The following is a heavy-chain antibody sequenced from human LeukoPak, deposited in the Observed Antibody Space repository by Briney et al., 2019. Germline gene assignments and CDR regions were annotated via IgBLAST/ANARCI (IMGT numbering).Heavy chain of an antibody. D-gene: IGHD4-23*01. V-gene: IGHV3-23*01. J-gene: IGHJ6*02. CDR1: GFTLSSEA. Sequence: GGSLRLSCAVYGFTLSSEARRWVGQAAGRGMEGDSGISGSGGTTDYADSVKGRFTISRDKSKNTVYLEMNSLRAEDTAIYYCAKSTLEYRVYGLAVWGPGTPVTVSS. CDR3: AKSTLEYRVYGLAV. CDR2: ISGSGGTT.